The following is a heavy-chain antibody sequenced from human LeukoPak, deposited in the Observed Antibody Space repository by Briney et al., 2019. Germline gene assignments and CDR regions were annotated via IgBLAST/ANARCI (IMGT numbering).Heavy chain of an antibody. CDR2: ISSSSSTI. V-gene: IGHV3-48*01. D-gene: IGHD4-23*01. J-gene: IGHJ4*02. Sequence: GGSLRLSCAASGFTFSSYSMNWVRQAPGKGLEWVSYISSSSSTIYYADSVKGRFTISRDNAKNSLYLQMNSLRAEDTAVYYCARFRTRRWYTTGGDYFDYWGQGTLVTVSS. CDR3: ARFRTRRWYTTGGDYFDY. CDR1: GFTFSSYS.